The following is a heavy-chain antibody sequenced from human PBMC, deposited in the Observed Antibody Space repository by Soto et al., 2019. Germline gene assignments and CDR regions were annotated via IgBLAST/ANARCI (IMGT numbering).Heavy chain of an antibody. V-gene: IGHV3-11*01. J-gene: IGHJ5*02. CDR3: ARGHYPDGSGSYLRGWFDP. D-gene: IGHD3-10*01. Sequence: QVQLVESGGGLVKPGGSLRLSCAASGFTFSDYYMSWIRQVPVKGLEWVSYISSSGSTLYYADSVKGRFTISRDNAKNSLYLQMDSLRAEATAVYYCARGHYPDGSGSYLRGWFDPMGEETLDTVSS. CDR1: GFTFSDYY. CDR2: ISSSGSTL.